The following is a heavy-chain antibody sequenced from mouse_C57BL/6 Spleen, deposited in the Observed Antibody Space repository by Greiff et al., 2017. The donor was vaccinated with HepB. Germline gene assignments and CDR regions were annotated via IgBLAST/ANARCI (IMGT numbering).Heavy chain of an antibody. Sequence: VQLQQPGAELVKPGASVKLSCKASGYTFTSYWMHWVKQRPGQGLEWIGMIHPNSGSTNYNEKFKSKATLTVDKSSSTAYMQLSSLTSEDSAVYYCAKSRYSNYEAMDYWGQGTSVTVSS. D-gene: IGHD2-5*01. J-gene: IGHJ4*01. CDR3: AKSRYSNYEAMDY. V-gene: IGHV1-64*01. CDR1: GYTFTSYW. CDR2: IHPNSGST.